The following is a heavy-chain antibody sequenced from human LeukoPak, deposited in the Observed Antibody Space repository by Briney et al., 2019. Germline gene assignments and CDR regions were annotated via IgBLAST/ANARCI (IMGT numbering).Heavy chain of an antibody. CDR3: ARIVASAFDY. CDR2: IYHSGST. Sequence: PSETLSLTFAVYGGSFSGYYWSWIRQPPGKGLEWIGEIYHSGSTNYNPSLKSRVTISVDKSKNQFSLKLSSVTAADTAVYYCARIVASAFDYWGQGTLVTVSS. V-gene: IGHV4-34*01. J-gene: IGHJ4*02. CDR1: GGSFSGYY. D-gene: IGHD5-12*01.